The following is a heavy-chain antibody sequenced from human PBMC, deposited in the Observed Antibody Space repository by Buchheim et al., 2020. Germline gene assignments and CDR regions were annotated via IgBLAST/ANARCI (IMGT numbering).Heavy chain of an antibody. CDR1: GFTFSSYA. CDR2: ISYDGSNK. CDR3: ARSTVTTLNYYYYGMDV. J-gene: IGHJ6*02. D-gene: IGHD4-11*01. Sequence: QVQLVESGGGVVQPGRSLRLSCAASGFTFSSYAMHWVRQAPGKGLEWVAVISYDGSNKYYADSVKGRFTISRDNSKNTLYLQMNSRRAEDTAVYYCARSTVTTLNYYYYGMDVWGQGTT. V-gene: IGHV3-30*04.